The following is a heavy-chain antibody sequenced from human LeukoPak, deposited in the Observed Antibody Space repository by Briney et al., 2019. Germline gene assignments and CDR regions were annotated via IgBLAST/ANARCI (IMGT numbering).Heavy chain of an antibody. Sequence: PSETLSLTCAVYGGSFSGYYWSWIRQPPGKGLEWIGEINHSGSTNYNPSLKSRVTISVDTSKNQFSLKLSSVTAADTAVYYCARGRKKLTSYCSSTSCYAPFGYWGQGTLVTVSS. CDR3: ARGRKKLTSYCSSTSCYAPFGY. V-gene: IGHV4-34*01. CDR1: GGSFSGYY. CDR2: INHSGST. J-gene: IGHJ4*02. D-gene: IGHD2-2*01.